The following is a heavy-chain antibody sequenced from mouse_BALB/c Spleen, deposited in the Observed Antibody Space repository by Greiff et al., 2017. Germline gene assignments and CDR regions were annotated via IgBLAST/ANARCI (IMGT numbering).Heavy chain of an antibody. Sequence: EVKLMESGGGLVKPGGSLKLSCAASGFAFSSYDMSWVRQTPEKRLEWVAYISSGGGSTYYPDTVKGRFTISRDNAKNTLYLQMSSLKSEDTAMYYCASLYDGYYYDYWGQGTTLTVSS. CDR3: ASLYDGYYYDY. V-gene: IGHV5-12-1*01. CDR1: GFAFSSYD. D-gene: IGHD2-3*01. CDR2: ISSGGGST. J-gene: IGHJ2*01.